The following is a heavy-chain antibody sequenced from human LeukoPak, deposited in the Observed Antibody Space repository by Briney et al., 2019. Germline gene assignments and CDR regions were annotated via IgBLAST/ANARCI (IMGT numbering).Heavy chain of an antibody. Sequence: PSETLSLTCTVSGGSISSYYWSWIRQPPGKGLEWIGYIYHSGSTYYNPSLKSRVTISVDRSKNQFSLKLSSVTAADTAVYYCARVGRIVGALGTYWGQGTLVTVSS. V-gene: IGHV4-59*12. CDR2: IYHSGST. J-gene: IGHJ4*02. CDR1: GGSISSYY. D-gene: IGHD1-26*01. CDR3: ARVGRIVGALGTY.